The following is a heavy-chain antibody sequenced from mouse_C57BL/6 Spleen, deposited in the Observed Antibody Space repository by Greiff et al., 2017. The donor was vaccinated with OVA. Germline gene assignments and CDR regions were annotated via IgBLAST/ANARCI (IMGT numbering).Heavy chain of an antibody. J-gene: IGHJ2*01. CDR1: GYPFTSYW. Sequence: VQLQQPGAELVKPGASVKLSCKASGYPFTSYWMHWVKPRPGRGLEWIGRIDPNSGGTTYNEKFQSKATLTVDKPSSTAYMQLSSLTSEDAAVYYCARPGSSYGGYFDYWGQGTTLTVSS. V-gene: IGHV1-72*01. CDR2: IDPNSGGT. D-gene: IGHD1-1*01. CDR3: ARPGSSYGGYFDY.